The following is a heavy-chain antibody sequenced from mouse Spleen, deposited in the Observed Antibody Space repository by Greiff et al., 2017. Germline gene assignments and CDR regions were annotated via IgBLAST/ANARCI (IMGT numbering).Heavy chain of an antibody. CDR1: GYSFTGYY. V-gene: IGHV1-42*01. CDR2: INPSTGGT. J-gene: IGHJ2*01. D-gene: IGHD1-1*02. Sequence: EVKLMESGPELVKPGASVKISCKASGYSFTGYYMNWVKQSPEKSLEWIGEINPSTGGTTYNQKFKAKATLTVDKSSSTAYMQLKSLTSEDSAVYYCARRLSGVDYWGQGTTLTGSS. CDR3: ARRLSGVDY.